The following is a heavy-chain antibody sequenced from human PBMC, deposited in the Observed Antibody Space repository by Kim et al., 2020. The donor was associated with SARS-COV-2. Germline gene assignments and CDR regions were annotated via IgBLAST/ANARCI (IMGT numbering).Heavy chain of an antibody. V-gene: IGHV1-18*01. J-gene: IGHJ4*02. CDR3: ARYYYGSGSPGDLDY. Sequence: QKLQCRVTMTTDTSTSTAYMELRSLRSDDTAVYYCARYYYGSGSPGDLDYWGQGTLVTVSS. D-gene: IGHD3-10*01.